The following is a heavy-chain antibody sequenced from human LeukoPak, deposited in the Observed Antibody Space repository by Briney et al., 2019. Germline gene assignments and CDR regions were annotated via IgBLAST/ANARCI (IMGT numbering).Heavy chain of an antibody. CDR3: AVQRTLWQQVLDH. J-gene: IGHJ4*02. Sequence: PGGSLRLSCAASGFTFSSYGMSWVRQAPGKGLEWVSAISGSGGSTYSADSVKGRFTISRDKSKNTLYLQMNSLRVEDTAVYYCAVQRTLWQQVLDHWGQGTLVTVSS. CDR2: ISGSGGST. D-gene: IGHD6-13*01. CDR1: GFTFSSYG. V-gene: IGHV3-23*01.